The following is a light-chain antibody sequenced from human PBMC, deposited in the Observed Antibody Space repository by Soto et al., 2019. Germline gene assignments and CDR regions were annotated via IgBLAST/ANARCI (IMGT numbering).Light chain of an antibody. CDR3: QQHYNTPRT. J-gene: IGKJ1*01. CDR2: AAS. V-gene: IGKV1-39*01. CDR1: QSVSTY. Sequence: DIQITQSPSSLSTSVGDRVTITCRTSQSVSTYLNWYQQRPGKAPKLLIYAASSLESGVPSRFSGSGSGTDFTLTISSLQPEDFATYYCQQHYNTPRTFGQGTKVEIK.